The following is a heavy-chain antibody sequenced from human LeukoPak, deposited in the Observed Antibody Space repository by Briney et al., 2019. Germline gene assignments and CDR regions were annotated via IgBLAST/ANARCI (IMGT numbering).Heavy chain of an antibody. D-gene: IGHD2-2*01. V-gene: IGHV1-2*02. J-gene: IGHJ4*02. CDR2: INPRSGGT. CDR1: GYTFTANY. CDR3: ARGSGTSWFDY. Sequence: ASVKVSCKASGYTFTANYMHWVRQAPGQGLEWMGWINPRSGGTNYGEKFRGRVTMTRDTSITTAYMELSGLRFDDTAVYYCARGSGTSWFDYWGQGTLVTVSS.